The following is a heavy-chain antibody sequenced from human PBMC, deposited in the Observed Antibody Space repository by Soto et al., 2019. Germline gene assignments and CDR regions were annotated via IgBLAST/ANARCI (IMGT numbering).Heavy chain of an antibody. Sequence: QVQLQESGPGLVKPSQTLSLTCTVSGGSISSGDYYWSWIRQPPVKGLEWIGYIYYSGSTYYNPSLKSRVTISVDTSKNHFSLKLSSVTAADTAVYYCAAQVGGYYENAFDIWGQGTMVTVSS. J-gene: IGHJ3*02. V-gene: IGHV4-30-4*01. CDR3: AAQVGGYYENAFDI. CDR1: GGSISSGDYY. D-gene: IGHD3-22*01. CDR2: IYYSGST.